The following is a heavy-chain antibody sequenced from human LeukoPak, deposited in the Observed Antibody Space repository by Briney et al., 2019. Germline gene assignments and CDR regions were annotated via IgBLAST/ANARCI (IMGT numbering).Heavy chain of an antibody. Sequence: ASVKVSCKASGYTFTGYYMHWVRQAPGQGLEWMGWINPNSGGTNYAQKFQGRVTMTRDTSISTAYMELSRLRSDDTAVYYCAREEGNWGDVFDIWGQGTMVTVSS. CDR2: INPNSGGT. V-gene: IGHV1-2*02. CDR3: AREEGNWGDVFDI. CDR1: GYTFTGYY. J-gene: IGHJ3*02. D-gene: IGHD7-27*01.